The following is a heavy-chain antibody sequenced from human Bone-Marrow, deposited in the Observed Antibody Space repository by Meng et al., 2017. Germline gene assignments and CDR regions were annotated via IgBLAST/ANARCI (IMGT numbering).Heavy chain of an antibody. V-gene: IGHV4-4*02. CDR2: IYHSGST. Sequence: QVQLQESGPGLVKPSGTLSLTCAVSGGSISSSNWWSWVRQPQRKGLEWIGEIYHSGSTNYNPSLKSRVTISVDTSKNQLSLKLSSMTAADTAVYYCARYVFDSSSLYSNWFDPWGQGTLVTVSS. CDR3: ARYVFDSSSLYSNWFDP. D-gene: IGHD3-22*01. CDR1: GGSISSSNW. J-gene: IGHJ5*02.